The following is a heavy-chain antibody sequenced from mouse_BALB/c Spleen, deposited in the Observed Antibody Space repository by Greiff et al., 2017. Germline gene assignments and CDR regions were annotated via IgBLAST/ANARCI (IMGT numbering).Heavy chain of an antibody. V-gene: IGHV2-9*02. Sequence: VKLVESGPGLVAPSQSLSITCTVSGFSLTSYGVHWVRQPPGKGLEWLGVIWAGGSTNYNSALMSRLSISKDNSKSQVFLKMNSLQTDDTAMYYCARDRGTYYRPYYAMDYWGQGTSVTVSS. CDR3: ARDRGTYYRPYYAMDY. J-gene: IGHJ4*01. D-gene: IGHD2-14*01. CDR1: GFSLTSYG. CDR2: IWAGGST.